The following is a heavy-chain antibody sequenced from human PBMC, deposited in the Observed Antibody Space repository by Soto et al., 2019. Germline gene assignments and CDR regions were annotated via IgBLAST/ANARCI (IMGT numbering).Heavy chain of an antibody. Sequence: GRSLRLSCAASGFTFSSYAMSLVRQAPGKGLEWVSAFSGSAASTYYADSVKGRFTISRDNSKNTLYLEMNSLRAEDTAVYYCAKDRYIAVAGTLFDYWGQGT. CDR3: AKDRYIAVAGTLFDY. D-gene: IGHD6-19*01. J-gene: IGHJ4*02. CDR2: FSGSAAST. CDR1: GFTFSSYA. V-gene: IGHV3-23*01.